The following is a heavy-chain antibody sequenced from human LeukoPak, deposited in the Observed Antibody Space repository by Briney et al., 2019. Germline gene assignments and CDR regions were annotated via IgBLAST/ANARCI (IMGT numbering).Heavy chain of an antibody. V-gene: IGHV3-23*01. Sequence: GGSLRLSCVASGFSFSSYVMNWVRQAPGTGLEWVSAISGNGGSTYCADSVKGRFTISRDNSKNTLSLQMNSLRAEDTAVYYCAKGIELWLTYFDHWGQGALVTVSS. CDR3: AKGIELWLTYFDH. J-gene: IGHJ4*02. CDR2: ISGNGGST. D-gene: IGHD5-18*01. CDR1: GFSFSSYV.